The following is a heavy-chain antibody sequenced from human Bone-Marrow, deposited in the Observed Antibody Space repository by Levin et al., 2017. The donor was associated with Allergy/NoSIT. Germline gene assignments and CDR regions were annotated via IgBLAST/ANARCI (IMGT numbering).Heavy chain of an antibody. CDR1: GGSISSGDYY. CDR3: ARDCPIQTGYSSGWYQFGGWFDP. Sequence: TSETLSLTCTVSGGSISSGDYYWSWIRQPPGKGLEWIGYIYYSGSTYYNPSLKSRVTISVDTSKNQFSLKLSSVTAADTAVYYCARDCPIQTGYSSGWYQFGGWFDPWGQGTLVTVSS. CDR2: IYYSGST. V-gene: IGHV4-30-4*01. J-gene: IGHJ5*02. D-gene: IGHD6-19*01.